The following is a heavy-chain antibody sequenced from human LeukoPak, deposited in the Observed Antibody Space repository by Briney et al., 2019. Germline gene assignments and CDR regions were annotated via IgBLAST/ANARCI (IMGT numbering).Heavy chain of an antibody. V-gene: IGHV3-74*01. Sequence: GGSLRLSCAASGFTFGNSWVYWVRQAPGKGLVWVSLINADGSTTTYADSVKGRFTISRDNARNTLSLQMNSLTIEDTAVYYCVVVVEPPDSDGFDVWGQGTMITVSS. D-gene: IGHD1-14*01. J-gene: IGHJ3*01. CDR2: INADGSTT. CDR3: VVVVEPPDSDGFDV. CDR1: GFTFGNSW.